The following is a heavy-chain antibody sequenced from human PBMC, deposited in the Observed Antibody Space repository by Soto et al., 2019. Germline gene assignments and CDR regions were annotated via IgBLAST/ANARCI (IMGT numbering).Heavy chain of an antibody. CDR2: IYPSDSDI. CDR3: ARQDYSNYRGGMDV. D-gene: IGHD2-2*01. Sequence: GESLKISCKTAGYSFTSHFIALVRQMPGKGLEWMGIIYPSDSDIRYRPSFQGQVTISVDKSISTAYLQWSSLKASDTATYYCARQDYSNYRGGMDVWGQGTTVTVSS. V-gene: IGHV5-51*01. CDR1: GYSFTSHF. J-gene: IGHJ6*02.